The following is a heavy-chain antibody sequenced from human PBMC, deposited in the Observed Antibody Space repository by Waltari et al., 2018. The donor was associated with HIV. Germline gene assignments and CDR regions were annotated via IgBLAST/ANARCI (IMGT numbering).Heavy chain of an antibody. CDR2: ISYSGTT. J-gene: IGHJ4*02. CDR3: VRHWVYGSVPSAIWTFDN. V-gene: IGHV4-39*01. CDR1: GDSISDTPFY. D-gene: IGHD3-10*01. Sequence: QLQMQESGPGLVKPSETLSLTCSVSGDSISDTPFYWGWIRQPPGKGLEWIGSISYSGTTYSKASLSSRVIVSVDTPKNQFSLHLRSVTAADTAVYYCVRHWVYGSVPSAIWTFDNWGQGTLVTVSS.